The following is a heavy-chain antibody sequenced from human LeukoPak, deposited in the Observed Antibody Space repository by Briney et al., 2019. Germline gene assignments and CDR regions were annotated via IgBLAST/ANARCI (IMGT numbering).Heavy chain of an antibody. Sequence: SETLSLTCAVYGGSFSGYYWTWIRQPPGKGLEWIGEINHSGSTNYNPSLKSRVTISVDTSKNQFSLKLSSVTAADTAVYYCARQISPVSYWYFDLWGRGTLVTVSS. CDR2: INHSGST. CDR3: ARQISPVSYWYFDL. CDR1: GGSFSGYY. J-gene: IGHJ2*01. V-gene: IGHV4-34*01.